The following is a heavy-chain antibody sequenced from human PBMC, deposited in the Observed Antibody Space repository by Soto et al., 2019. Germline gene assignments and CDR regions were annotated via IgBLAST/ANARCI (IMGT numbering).Heavy chain of an antibody. D-gene: IGHD3-9*01. Sequence: GASVKVSCKASGGTFSRYSITWVRQAPGHGLEWIGRIIPILGIASYAQKFQGRVTITADESTSTAYMELSSLRSEDTAVYYCARDREGYDILTGYRHYGMGVWGQGTTVTVSS. J-gene: IGHJ6*02. CDR1: GGTFSRYS. CDR3: ARDREGYDILTGYRHYGMGV. V-gene: IGHV1-69*04. CDR2: IIPILGIA.